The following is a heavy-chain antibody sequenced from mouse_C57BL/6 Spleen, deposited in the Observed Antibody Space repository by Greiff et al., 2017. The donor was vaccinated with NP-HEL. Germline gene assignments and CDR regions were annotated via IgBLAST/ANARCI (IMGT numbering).Heavy chain of an antibody. V-gene: IGHV1-53*01. Sequence: QVQLQQPGTELVKPGASVKLSCKASGYTFTSYWMHWVKQRPGQGLEWIGNINPSNGGTNYNEKFKSKATLTVDKSSSTAYMQLSSLTSEDSAVYYWAREIGYGSPFAYWGQGTLVTVSA. CDR2: INPSNGGT. J-gene: IGHJ3*01. D-gene: IGHD1-1*01. CDR3: AREIGYGSPFAY. CDR1: GYTFTSYW.